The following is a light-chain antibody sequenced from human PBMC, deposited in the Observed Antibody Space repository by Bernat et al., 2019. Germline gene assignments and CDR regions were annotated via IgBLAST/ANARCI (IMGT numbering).Light chain of an antibody. CDR3: QQSYITPYT. CDR1: QAISNY. Sequence: DIQMTQSPSSLSASVGDRVSIACRASQAISNYLSWYQHKPGKALKVLIYAAARLQSGVPSRFSGSGSGTDFTLTISSLQPEDFAIYFCQQSYITPYTFGQGTKLEIK. CDR2: AAA. J-gene: IGKJ2*01. V-gene: IGKV1-39*01.